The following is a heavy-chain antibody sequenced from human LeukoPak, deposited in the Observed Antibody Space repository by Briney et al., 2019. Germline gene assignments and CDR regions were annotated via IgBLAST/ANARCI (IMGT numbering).Heavy chain of an antibody. CDR1: GGSFSGYY. Sequence: SETLSLTCAVYGGSFSGYYWSWIRQPPGKGLEWIGEINHSGSTNYNPSLKSRVTISVDTSKNQFSLKLTSVTAADTAVYYCATAPLYGGHADWFDPWGQGTLVTVSS. J-gene: IGHJ5*02. CDR3: ATAPLYGGHADWFDP. CDR2: INHSGST. D-gene: IGHD4-17*01. V-gene: IGHV4-34*01.